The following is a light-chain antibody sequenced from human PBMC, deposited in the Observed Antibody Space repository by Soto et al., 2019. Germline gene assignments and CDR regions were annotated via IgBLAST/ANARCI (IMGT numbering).Light chain of an antibody. CDR2: AAS. J-gene: IGKJ1*01. CDR1: QSISSY. CDR3: QQSYSTSWT. Sequence: DIQLTQSPSFLSASVGDRVTITCLASQSISSYLNWYQQKPGKAPKLLIYAASSLQSGVPSRFSGSGSGTDFTLTISSLQPADFATYYCQQSYSTSWTFGQGTKVDIK. V-gene: IGKV1-39*01.